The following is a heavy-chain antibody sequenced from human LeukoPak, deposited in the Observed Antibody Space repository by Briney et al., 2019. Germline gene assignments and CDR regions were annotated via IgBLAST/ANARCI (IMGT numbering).Heavy chain of an antibody. V-gene: IGHV4-4*02. CDR2: IFHSGST. CDR1: SGSIFDTNW. Sequence: SETLSLTCTVSSGSIFDTNWWSWVRQPPGKGLEWIGQIFHSGSTSYSPSLKSRVTISMDKSKNQISLRLTSVTAADTAVYYCARSPTKRVPEDYWGQGTLVTVSS. D-gene: IGHD2-2*01. J-gene: IGHJ4*02. CDR3: ARSPTKRVPEDY.